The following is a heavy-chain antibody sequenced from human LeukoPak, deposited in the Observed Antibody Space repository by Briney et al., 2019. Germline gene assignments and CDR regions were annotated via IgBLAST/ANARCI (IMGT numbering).Heavy chain of an antibody. J-gene: IGHJ4*02. Sequence: ASVKVSCKASGYTFTGYYMHWVRQAPGQGLEWMGRINPNSGGTNYAQKFQGRVTMTRDTSISTAYIELSRLRSDDTAVYYCARSRYYYDSSGYYIDYWGQGTLVTVSS. CDR2: INPNSGGT. CDR3: ARSRYYYDSSGYYIDY. V-gene: IGHV1-2*06. D-gene: IGHD3-22*01. CDR1: GYTFTGYY.